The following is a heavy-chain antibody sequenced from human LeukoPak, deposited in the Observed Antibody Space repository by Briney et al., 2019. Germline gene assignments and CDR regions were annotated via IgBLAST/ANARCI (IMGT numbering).Heavy chain of an antibody. CDR3: ASPRPFNDY. CDR1: GGSISSYY. CDR2: IYYSGST. V-gene: IGHV4-59*06. Sequence: SETLSLTCTVSGGSISSYYWSWIRQPPGKGLEWIGYIYYSGSTYYNPSLKSRVTISVDTSKNQFSLKLSSVTAADTAVYYCASPRPFNDYWGQGTLVTVSS. J-gene: IGHJ4*02. D-gene: IGHD1-1*01.